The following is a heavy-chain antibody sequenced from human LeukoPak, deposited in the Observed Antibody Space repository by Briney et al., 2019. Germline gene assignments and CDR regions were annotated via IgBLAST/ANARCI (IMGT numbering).Heavy chain of an antibody. CDR1: GYIFTAYY. V-gene: IGHV1-2*02. D-gene: IGHD3-22*01. Sequence: ASVQVSCKASGYIFTAYYLHWVRQAPGQGLEWMGWIHRKSGGTNYAQKFRGRVTMTRDTSTSAAYLDLSGLTSDDTAMYYCARDDDYDSQNAFDIWGQGTMVTVSS. J-gene: IGHJ3*02. CDR2: IHRKSGGT. CDR3: ARDDDYDSQNAFDI.